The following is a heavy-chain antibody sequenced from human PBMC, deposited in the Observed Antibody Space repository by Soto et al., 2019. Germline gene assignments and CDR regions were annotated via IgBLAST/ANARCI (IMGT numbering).Heavy chain of an antibody. CDR2: IISDTART. J-gene: IGHJ4*02. V-gene: IGHV3-23*01. CDR1: GFPFGRSA. CDR3: SKDLLGSGSYYY. Sequence: PGGSLRLSCAASGFPFGRSAMSWVRQAPGMGLEWVSTIISDTARTHYADSVKGRFTISRDSSKNTMFLQMNSLRAEDTAVYYFSKDLLGSGSYYYWGQGTLVPVSS. D-gene: IGHD6-13*01.